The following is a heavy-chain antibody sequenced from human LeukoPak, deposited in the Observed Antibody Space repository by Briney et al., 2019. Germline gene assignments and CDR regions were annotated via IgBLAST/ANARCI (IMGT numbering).Heavy chain of an antibody. CDR2: ISSSSSYI. D-gene: IGHD3-10*01. CDR3: ASSIEGNWFDP. Sequence: GGSLRLSCAASGFTFSSYSMNWVRQAPGKGLEWVLSISSSSSYIYYADSVKGRFTISRDNAKNSLYLQMNSLRAEDTAVYYCASSIEGNWFDPWGKGTTVTVSS. J-gene: IGHJ6*04. CDR1: GFTFSSYS. V-gene: IGHV3-21*01.